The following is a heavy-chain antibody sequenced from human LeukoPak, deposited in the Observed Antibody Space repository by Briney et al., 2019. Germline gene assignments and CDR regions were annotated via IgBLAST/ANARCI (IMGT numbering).Heavy chain of an antibody. D-gene: IGHD3-10*01. CDR3: ASRGGASYFGSGSVY. CDR2: ISRTGGNT. V-gene: IGHV3-23*01. Sequence: GGSLRLSCAASGFTLSNYGMSWVRQAPGKGLEWVSGISRTGGNTYYADSVKGRFTISRDNSKNTLYLQMHSLRADDTAVYYCASRGGASYFGSGSVYWGQGTLVTVSS. J-gene: IGHJ4*02. CDR1: GFTLSNYG.